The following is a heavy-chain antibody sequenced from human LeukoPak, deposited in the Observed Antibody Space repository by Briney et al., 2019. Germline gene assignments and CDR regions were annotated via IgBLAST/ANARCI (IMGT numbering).Heavy chain of an antibody. V-gene: IGHV3-15*01. J-gene: IGHJ4*02. Sequence: GGSLRLSCAASGFIFRSYSMNWVRQAPGKGLEWVGRIKSKTDGGTTDYAAPVKGRFTISRDDSKNTLYLQMNSLKTEDTAVYYCTSLRELPFQFDCWGQGTLVTVSS. D-gene: IGHD1-26*01. CDR2: IKSKTDGGTT. CDR3: TSLRELPFQFDC. CDR1: GFIFRSYS.